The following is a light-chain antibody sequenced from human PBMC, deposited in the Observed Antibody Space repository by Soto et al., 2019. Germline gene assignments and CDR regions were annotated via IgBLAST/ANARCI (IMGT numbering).Light chain of an antibody. CDR3: QQYGSSGT. V-gene: IGKV3-20*01. Sequence: DIVMTQSPATLSVSPGERATLSCRASQSVSSSYLAWYQQTPGQAPRLLIYAASSRATGIPDRFSGSGSGTDFTLTISRLEPEDFAVYYCQQYGSSGTFGQGTKVDNK. CDR1: QSVSSSY. CDR2: AAS. J-gene: IGKJ1*01.